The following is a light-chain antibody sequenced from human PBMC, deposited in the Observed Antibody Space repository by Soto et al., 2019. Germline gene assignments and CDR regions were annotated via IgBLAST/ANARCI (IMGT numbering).Light chain of an antibody. V-gene: IGKV3D-15*01. CDR2: GAF. CDR3: QQWFT. J-gene: IGKJ3*01. Sequence: EIVMTQSPATLSVSPGERATLSCRASQSISSNLAWYQQKPGQAPSLLIYGAFTRATGIPDRFSGSGSGTDFTLTISRLEPEDFAVYYCQQWFTFGPGTKVDIK. CDR1: QSISSN.